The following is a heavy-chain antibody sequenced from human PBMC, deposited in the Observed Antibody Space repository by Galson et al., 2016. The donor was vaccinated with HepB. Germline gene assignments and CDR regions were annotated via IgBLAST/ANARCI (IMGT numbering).Heavy chain of an antibody. CDR2: VDLGDGAK. CDR1: GFTFSRHW. Sequence: SLRLSCAVSGFTFSRHWMSWVRQAPGKGLEWVANVDLGDGAKYYVNSVAGRFTISRNNARNSLYLQMNSVRAEDTALYYCARQKESREYGGNSPDYWGQGTQVIVSS. J-gene: IGHJ4*02. V-gene: IGHV3-7*01. CDR3: ARQKESREYGGNSPDY. D-gene: IGHD4-23*01.